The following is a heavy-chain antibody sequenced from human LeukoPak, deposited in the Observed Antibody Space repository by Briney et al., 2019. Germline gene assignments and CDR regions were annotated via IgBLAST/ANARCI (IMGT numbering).Heavy chain of an antibody. CDR2: IYTSGST. CDR3: ARFHYDSSGYYDAFDI. D-gene: IGHD3-22*01. J-gene: IGHJ3*02. V-gene: IGHV4-61*02. Sequence: SETLSLTCTVSGGSISSGSYYWSWIRQPAGKGLEWIGRIYTSGSTNYNPSLKSRVTISVDTSKNQFSLKLSSVTAADTAVYYCARFHYDSSGYYDAFDIWGQGTMVTVSS. CDR1: GGSISSGSYY.